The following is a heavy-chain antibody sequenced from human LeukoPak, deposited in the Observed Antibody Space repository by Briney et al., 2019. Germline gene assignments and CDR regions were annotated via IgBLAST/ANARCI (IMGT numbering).Heavy chain of an antibody. J-gene: IGHJ4*02. D-gene: IGHD1-26*01. Sequence: ASVKVSCKASGYTFTGYGISWVRQAPGQGLEWMGWISAYNGNTNYAQKLQGRVTMTTDTSTSTAYMELRSLRSDDTAVYYCARDRVGATPKPLDYWGQGTLVTVSS. CDR3: ARDRVGATPKPLDY. V-gene: IGHV1-18*01. CDR1: GYTFTGYG. CDR2: ISAYNGNT.